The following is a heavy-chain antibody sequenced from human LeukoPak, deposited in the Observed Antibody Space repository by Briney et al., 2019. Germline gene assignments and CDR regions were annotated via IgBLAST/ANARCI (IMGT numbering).Heavy chain of an antibody. CDR1: GGSISSYY. V-gene: IGHV4-59*01. CDR3: ARDGGREPYYFDY. CDR2: IYYSGST. J-gene: IGHJ4*02. D-gene: IGHD2-15*01. Sequence: SEPLSLPCTVSGGSISSYYWSWIRQPPGKGLEWIGYIYYSGSTNYNPSLKSRVTISVDTSKNQFSLKLSSVTAADTAVYYCARDGGREPYYFDYWGQGTLVTVSS.